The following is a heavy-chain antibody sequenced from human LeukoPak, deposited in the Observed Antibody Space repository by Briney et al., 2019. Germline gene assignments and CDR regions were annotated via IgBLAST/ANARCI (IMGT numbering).Heavy chain of an antibody. V-gene: IGHV3-23*01. CDR3: ARTGILTGYQVFDY. Sequence: GGSLRLSCAASGFTFSTYVMSWVRQAPGKGLEWVSGISGSGGSTYYADSVKGRFTISRDNSKNTLYLQMNSLRAEDTAVYYCARTGILTGYQVFDYWGQGTLVTVSS. CDR1: GFTFSTYV. J-gene: IGHJ4*02. D-gene: IGHD3-9*01. CDR2: ISGSGGST.